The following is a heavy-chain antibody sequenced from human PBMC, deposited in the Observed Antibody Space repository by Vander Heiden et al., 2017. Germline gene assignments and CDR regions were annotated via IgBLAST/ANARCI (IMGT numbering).Heavy chain of an antibody. CDR1: GYTLDNFE. Sequence: QLVPSEAELKTPGASVKVSCRASGYTLDNFELNWVRQAPGQGLEWVGWIRPHSGRRSSDQKFQGRFTMTTDSSTNTACLELRSLTSDDTARYYCARNYSGTSGFHGLDVWGQGTTVIVSS. CDR3: ARNYSGTSGFHGLDV. J-gene: IGHJ6*02. CDR2: IRPHSGRR. D-gene: IGHD3-10*01. V-gene: IGHV1-18*01.